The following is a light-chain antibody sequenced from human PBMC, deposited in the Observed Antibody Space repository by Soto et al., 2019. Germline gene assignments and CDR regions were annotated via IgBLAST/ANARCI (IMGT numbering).Light chain of an antibody. Sequence: IGLTQSPCTLTLSTGERATLSCRASQSVSSSYLAWYQQKLGQTPRLLIYGTANRATGIPDRFSGSGSGTDFTLTISRLEPEDFAVYYCQQHGTTFGQGTKVDI. CDR1: QSVSSSY. V-gene: IGKV3-20*01. CDR2: GTA. CDR3: QQHGTT. J-gene: IGKJ1*01.